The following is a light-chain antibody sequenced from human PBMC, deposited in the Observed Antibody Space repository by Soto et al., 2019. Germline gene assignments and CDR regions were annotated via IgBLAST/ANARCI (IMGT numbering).Light chain of an antibody. J-gene: IGLJ1*01. V-gene: IGLV1-40*01. CDR2: GDN. Sequence: QSVLTQPPSVSGAPGQRVSISYTGSTSNIGAPYDVHWYQHLPGTAPKLLIYGDNNRPSGVPDRFSGSKSSTSASLAITRLQAEDEADYYCQSYDISLHNYVFGTGTKVTVL. CDR1: TSNIGAPYD. CDR3: QSYDISLHNYV.